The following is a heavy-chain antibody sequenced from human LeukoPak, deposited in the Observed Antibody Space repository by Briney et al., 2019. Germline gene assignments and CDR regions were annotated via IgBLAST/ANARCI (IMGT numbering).Heavy chain of an antibody. CDR3: ASLVAGTWGTDY. Sequence: PLETLSLTCTVSGGSISSTNYYWGWIRQAPGKGLEWIGSIYYSGSTYYNPSLKSRVTVSVDTSKNQFSLNLRSVTAADTAVYYCASLVAGTWGTDYWGQGTLVTVSS. D-gene: IGHD6-19*01. CDR2: IYYSGST. V-gene: IGHV4-39*01. J-gene: IGHJ4*02. CDR1: GGSISSTNYY.